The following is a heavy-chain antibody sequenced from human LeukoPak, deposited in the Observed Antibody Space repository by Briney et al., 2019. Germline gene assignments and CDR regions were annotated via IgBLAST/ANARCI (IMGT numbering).Heavy chain of an antibody. Sequence: ASVKVSCKASGYTFTGCYMHWVRQAPGQGLEWMGWINPNSGGTNYAQKFQGRVTMTRDTSISTAYMELSRLRSDDTAVYYCAKDLVFYDSSGHYMSDAFDIWGQGTMVTVSS. CDR2: INPNSGGT. CDR3: AKDLVFYDSSGHYMSDAFDI. D-gene: IGHD3-22*01. V-gene: IGHV1-2*02. J-gene: IGHJ3*02. CDR1: GYTFTGCY.